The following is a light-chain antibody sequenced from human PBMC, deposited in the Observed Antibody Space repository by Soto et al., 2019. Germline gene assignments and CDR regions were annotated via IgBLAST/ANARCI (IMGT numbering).Light chain of an antibody. Sequence: DIQMTQSPSSVSASAGDIVSITCRASQGISSWLAWYQQKPGRAPKLLIYTGSSLQSGVPSRFSGTGSGTDFTRTICSLQPEDVGTYYYQQANTFPPTFGGGTKVVIK. V-gene: IGKV1-12*01. CDR2: TGS. CDR1: QGISSW. CDR3: QQANTFPPT. J-gene: IGKJ4*02.